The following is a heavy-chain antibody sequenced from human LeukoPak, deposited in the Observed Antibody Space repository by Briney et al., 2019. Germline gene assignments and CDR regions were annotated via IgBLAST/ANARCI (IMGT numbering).Heavy chain of an antibody. J-gene: IGHJ5*02. D-gene: IGHD3-10*01. Sequence: ASVKVSCKASGYTFTSYGISWVRQAPGQELEWMGWISAYNGNTNYAQKLQGRVTMTTDTSTSTAYMELRSLRSDDTAVYYCARDPVARGITMVRGGWFDPWGQGTLVTVSS. CDR2: ISAYNGNT. CDR3: ARDPVARGITMVRGGWFDP. CDR1: GYTFTSYG. V-gene: IGHV1-18*01.